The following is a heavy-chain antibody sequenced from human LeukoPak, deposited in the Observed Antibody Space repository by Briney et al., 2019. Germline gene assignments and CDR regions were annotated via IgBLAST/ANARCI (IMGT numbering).Heavy chain of an antibody. V-gene: IGHV3-7*01. J-gene: IGHJ3*02. CDR2: IRQDGSEK. Sequence: GGSLTLSCAPSGFTFSSYWMSWVRQAPGRGREWLANIRQDGSEKYYVDSVKGRFTNSRDNAKNSLYLQMNSLRAEDTAVYYCARSSAREYCSSSTCYLIGAFDIWGQGTMVTVSS. CDR3: ARSSAREYCSSSTCYLIGAFDI. CDR1: GFTFSSYW. D-gene: IGHD2-2*01.